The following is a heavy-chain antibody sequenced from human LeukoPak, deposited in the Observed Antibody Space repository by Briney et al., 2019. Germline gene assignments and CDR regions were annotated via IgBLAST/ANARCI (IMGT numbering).Heavy chain of an antibody. J-gene: IGHJ5*01. V-gene: IGHV3-9*01. CDR1: GFAFNKYW. D-gene: IGHD3-10*01. CDR2: ISWNSGRI. Sequence: GGSLRLSCAASGFAFNKYWVQWVRQAPGKGLEWVSGISWNSGRIGYADSVKGRFTISRDNAKNSLYLQMNSLRPEDTALYFCAKDKGAGTYYTGTWFDSWGQGTLVTVSS. CDR3: AKDKGAGTYYTGTWFDS.